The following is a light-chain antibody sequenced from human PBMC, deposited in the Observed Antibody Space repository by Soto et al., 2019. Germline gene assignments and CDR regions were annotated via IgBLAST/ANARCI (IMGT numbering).Light chain of an antibody. V-gene: IGLV4-69*01. CDR2: LNSDGSP. CDR3: QTWDTGIQV. CDR1: SGHSNYA. J-gene: IGLJ2*01. Sequence: QPVLTQSPSASASLGASVKLTCTLSSGHSNYAIAWHQQQPEKGPRYLMNLNSDGSPTKGDGIPDRFSGSTSGAERYLTISSLESEDEADYYCQTWDTGIQVFGGGTKLTVL.